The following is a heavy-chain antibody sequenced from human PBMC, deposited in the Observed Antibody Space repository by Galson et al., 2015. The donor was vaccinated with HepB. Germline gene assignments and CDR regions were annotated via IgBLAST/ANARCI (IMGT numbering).Heavy chain of an antibody. Sequence: SLRLSCAVSGFTFNIYGMTWVRQAPGQGLQWVSSITGYGSIFYADPVKGRFTISRDNAKNSLYLQMNSLSAEDTAVYLCARDGYDSSGYSDYWGRGTLVTVSS. J-gene: IGHJ4*02. CDR1: GFTFNIYG. CDR3: ARDGYDSSGYSDY. D-gene: IGHD3-22*01. V-gene: IGHV3-21*06. CDR2: ITGYGSI.